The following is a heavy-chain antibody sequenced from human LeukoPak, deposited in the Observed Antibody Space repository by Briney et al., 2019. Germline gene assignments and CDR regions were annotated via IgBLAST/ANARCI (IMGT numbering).Heavy chain of an antibody. J-gene: IGHJ6*03. CDR1: GGTFNSYA. CDR2: IMPLFGTA. D-gene: IGHD5-24*01. CDR3: ASGSLGDGYGVGDYYQYMDV. V-gene: IGHV1-69*05. Sequence: ASVKVSCKASGGTFNSYAISWVRQAPGQGLEWKGGIMPLFGTANYAQEFQGRVTFTTDESASTAYMEVSSLGSEDTAVYYCASGSLGDGYGVGDYYQYMDVWGKGTTVTVSS.